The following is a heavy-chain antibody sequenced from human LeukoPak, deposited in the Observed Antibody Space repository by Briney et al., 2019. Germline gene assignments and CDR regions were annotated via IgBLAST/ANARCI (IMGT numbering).Heavy chain of an antibody. CDR2: TKPDGSAE. CDR1: GFSFRNYW. V-gene: IGHV3-7*01. J-gene: IGHJ4*02. Sequence: GGSLRLSCAASGFSFRNYWMGWVRQAPGKGLEWVANTKPDGSAEYYADSVRGRFTASRDNANNLLYLQMNRLRAEDTAIYYCARDGGLHTNFDYWGQGTLLTVSS. CDR3: ARDGGLHTNFDY. D-gene: IGHD2-15*01.